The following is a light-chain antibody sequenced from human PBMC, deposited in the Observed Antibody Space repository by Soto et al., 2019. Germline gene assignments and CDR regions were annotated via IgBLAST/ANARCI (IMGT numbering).Light chain of an antibody. CDR2: LND. J-gene: IGLJ3*02. CDR1: DSNIGSNP. V-gene: IGLV1-44*01. CDR3: AVWDDSLHARV. Sequence: QSVLTQPPSASGTPGQTVTISCSGSDSNIGSNPRNWIQQLPGAAPTLLIYLNDQRPSGVPARFSGSKSGSSASLAISGLQSEYEADYYCAVWDDSLHARVFGGGTKLTVL.